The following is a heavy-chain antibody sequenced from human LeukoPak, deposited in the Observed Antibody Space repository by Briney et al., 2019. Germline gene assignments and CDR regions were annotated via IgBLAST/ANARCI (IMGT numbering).Heavy chain of an antibody. CDR3: TRGLYCSSTSCLGY. CDR1: GFTFSGSA. CDR2: IRSKANSYAT. D-gene: IGHD2-2*01. V-gene: IGHV3-73*01. J-gene: IGHJ4*02. Sequence: GGSLRLSCAASGFTFSGSAMHWVRQASGKGLEWVGRIRSKANSYATAYAASVKGRFTVSRDDSKNTAYLQMNSLKTEDTAVYYCTRGLYCSSTSCLGYWGQGTLVTVSS.